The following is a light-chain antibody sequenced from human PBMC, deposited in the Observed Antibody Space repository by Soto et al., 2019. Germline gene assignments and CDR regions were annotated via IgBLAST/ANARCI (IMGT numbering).Light chain of an antibody. CDR1: SSNIGGNT. CDR2: NNN. J-gene: IGLJ1*01. V-gene: IGLV1-44*01. CDR3: ATWDASRKKD. Sequence: QAVLTRALSASRTHGKRRTITRYGSSSNIGGNTVNWYQQLPGTAHKLLIYNNNQRPSGVPDRFSGSKYGTSASLAHSALQSEDEADYYCATWDASRKKDFGTRSEVTVL.